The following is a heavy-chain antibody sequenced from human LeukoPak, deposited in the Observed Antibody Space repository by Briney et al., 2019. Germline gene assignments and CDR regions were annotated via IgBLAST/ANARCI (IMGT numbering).Heavy chain of an antibody. Sequence: SETLSLTCNVSGGSISSSSYYWGWIRQPPGKGLEWIRSIYYSGSTYYNPSLKSRVTISIDTSKNQFSLKLSSVAAADTAVYYCARDSRSGWGNWFDPWGQGTLVTVSS. J-gene: IGHJ5*02. D-gene: IGHD6-19*01. CDR3: ARDSRSGWGNWFDP. CDR2: IYYSGST. V-gene: IGHV4-39*07. CDR1: GGSISSSSYY.